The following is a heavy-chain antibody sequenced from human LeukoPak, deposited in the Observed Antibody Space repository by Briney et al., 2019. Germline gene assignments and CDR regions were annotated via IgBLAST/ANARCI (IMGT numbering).Heavy chain of an antibody. CDR1: GFTFSSYE. CDR2: ISSSGSTI. J-gene: IGHJ4*02. CDR3: ARVRSAGWGDYFDY. V-gene: IGHV3-48*03. D-gene: IGHD3-10*01. Sequence: GGSLRLSCAASGFTFSSYEMNWVRQAPGKGLEWVSYISSSGSTIYYADSVKGRFTISRDNAKNSLYLQMNSLGAEDTAIYYCARVRSAGWGDYFDYWGQGTLVTVSS.